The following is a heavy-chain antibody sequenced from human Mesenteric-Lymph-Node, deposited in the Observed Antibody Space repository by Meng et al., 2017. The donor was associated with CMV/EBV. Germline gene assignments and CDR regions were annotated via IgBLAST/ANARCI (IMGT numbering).Heavy chain of an antibody. D-gene: IGHD2-21*01. V-gene: IGHV1-2*02. CDR2: INPNNGDT. CDR1: GYTFTGYY. CDR3: ARIGRDAGVWFDP. J-gene: IGHJ5*02. Sequence: CQDSGYTFTGYYMHWVRQAPGQGLEWMGWINPNNGDTNYAQKFQGRVTMTSDTSVTTAYMDLSRLRSDDTAVYYCARIGRDAGVWFDPWGQGTLVTVSS.